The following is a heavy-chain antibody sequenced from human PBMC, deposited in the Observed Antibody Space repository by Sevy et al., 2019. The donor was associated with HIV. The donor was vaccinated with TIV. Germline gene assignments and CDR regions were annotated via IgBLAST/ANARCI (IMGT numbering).Heavy chain of an antibody. CDR3: TTDRGRTSSMYFDL. CDR2: IKSNSNGGTI. D-gene: IGHD3-10*01. CDR1: GFTFSRAW. Sequence: GGSLRLSCAASGFTFSRAWMSWVRQAPGKGLEWVGRIKSNSNGGTIYYAAPVKGRFSMSRDDSEKPGYLQMNSLNTEETATYYCTTDRGRTSSMYFDLWGRGTLVTVSS. V-gene: IGHV3-15*01. J-gene: IGHJ2*01.